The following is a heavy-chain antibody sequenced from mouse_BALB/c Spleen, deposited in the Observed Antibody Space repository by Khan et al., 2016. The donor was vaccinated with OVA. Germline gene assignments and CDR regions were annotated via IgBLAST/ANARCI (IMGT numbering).Heavy chain of an antibody. CDR3: ARGDDFFAS. CDR2: VNPNTDII. J-gene: IGHJ3*01. CDR1: GYSFTLYY. Sequence: VQLKESGPDLVKPGASVKISCKASGYSFTLYYMSWVKQSHGKSLEWIGRVNPNTDIINYNQEFKGQAFLTVDKSSNTAYMQLRSLTSEDSAVYFCARGDDFFASWGQGTLVTVSA. D-gene: IGHD2-12*01. V-gene: IGHV1-26*01.